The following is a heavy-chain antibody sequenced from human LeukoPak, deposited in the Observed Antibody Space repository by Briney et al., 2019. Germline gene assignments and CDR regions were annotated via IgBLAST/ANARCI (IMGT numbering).Heavy chain of an antibody. CDR3: ARGYCSGGSCYNLDY. CDR2: ISYDGSNK. Sequence: GRSLRLSCAASGFTFSSYAMHWVRQAPGKGLEWVAVISYDGSNKYYADSVKGRFTISRDNSKNTLYLQMNSLRAEDTAVHYCARGYCSGGSCYNLDYWGQGTLVTVSS. J-gene: IGHJ4*02. D-gene: IGHD2-15*01. V-gene: IGHV3-30*04. CDR1: GFTFSSYA.